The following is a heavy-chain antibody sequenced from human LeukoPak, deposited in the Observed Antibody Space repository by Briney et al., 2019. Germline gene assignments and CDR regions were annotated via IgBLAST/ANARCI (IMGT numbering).Heavy chain of an antibody. CDR1: GYSFTSYW. CDR2: IYPGDSDT. Sequence: AGESLKISCKGSGYSFTSYWIGWVRQMPGKGLEWMGIIYPGDSDTRYSPSFQGQVTISADKSISTAYLQWSSLKASDTAMYYCARGCYYDSGWYGMDVWGQGTTVTVSS. J-gene: IGHJ6*02. D-gene: IGHD3-22*01. CDR3: ARGCYYDSGWYGMDV. V-gene: IGHV5-51*01.